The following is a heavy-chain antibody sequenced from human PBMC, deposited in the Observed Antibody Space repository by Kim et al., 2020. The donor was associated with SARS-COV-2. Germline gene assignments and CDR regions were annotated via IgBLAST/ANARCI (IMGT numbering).Heavy chain of an antibody. J-gene: IGHJ4*02. CDR2: IWYDGSNK. Sequence: GGSLRLSCAASGFTFSSYGMHWVRQAPGKGLEWVAVIWYDGSNKYYADSVKGRFTISRDNSKNTLYLQMNSLRAEDTAVYYCARGWGYDFWSGPDYWGQGTLVTVSS. D-gene: IGHD3-3*01. CDR3: ARGWGYDFWSGPDY. V-gene: IGHV3-33*01. CDR1: GFTFSSYG.